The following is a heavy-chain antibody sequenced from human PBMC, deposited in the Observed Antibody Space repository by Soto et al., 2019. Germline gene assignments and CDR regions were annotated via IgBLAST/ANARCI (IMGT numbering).Heavy chain of an antibody. CDR2: IYYSGST. CDR3: ARVIMITFGGGIFDY. Sequence: SETLSLTCTVSGGSISSYYWSWIRQPPGKGLEWIGYIYYSGSTNYNPSLKSRVTISVDTSKNQFSLKLSSVTAADTAVYDCARVIMITFGGGIFDYWGQGTLVTVSS. V-gene: IGHV4-59*01. CDR1: GGSISSYY. D-gene: IGHD3-16*01. J-gene: IGHJ4*02.